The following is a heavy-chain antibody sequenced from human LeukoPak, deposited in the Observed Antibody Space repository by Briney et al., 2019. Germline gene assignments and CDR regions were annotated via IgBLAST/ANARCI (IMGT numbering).Heavy chain of an antibody. CDR1: GISVSDYY. CDR3: ARGTYYSGSGPGNWLDP. V-gene: IGHV3-11*01. D-gene: IGHD3-10*01. J-gene: IGHJ5*02. Sequence: GGSLRLSCTASGISVSDYYMNWIRQSPGKGLEWVSHITGKDAIEYADSVRGRFTISRDNANNLLYLQMDSLRPEDTAVYYGARGTYYSGSGPGNWLDPSGHGTLVTVSS. CDR2: ITGKDAI.